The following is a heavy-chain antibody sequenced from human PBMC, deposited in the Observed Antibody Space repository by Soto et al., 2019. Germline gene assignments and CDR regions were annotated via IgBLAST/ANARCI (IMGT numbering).Heavy chain of an antibody. CDR1: GYTFSSYS. J-gene: IGHJ4*02. V-gene: IGHV1-46*03. CDR2: INASGGST. CDR3: AREPARGYVDY. Sequence: QVQLVQSGAEVKKPGASVKVSCKASGYTFSSYSMHWVRQVPGQGLEWMGIINASGGSTLYAQKFQGRVTMTRDRSTSTVYMELSSLRSEDTAVYYCAREPARGYVDYWDQGTLVTVSS.